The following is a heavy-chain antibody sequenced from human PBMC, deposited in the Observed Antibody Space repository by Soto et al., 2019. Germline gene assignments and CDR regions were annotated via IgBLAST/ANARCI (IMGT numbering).Heavy chain of an antibody. J-gene: IGHJ6*02. D-gene: IGHD3-16*01. CDR2: IWYDGSNK. Sequence: QVQLVESGGGVVQPGRSLRLSCAASGFTFSSYGMHWVRQAPGKGLEWVAVIWYDGSNKYYADSVKGRFTISRDNSKNTLYLQMNSLRAEDTAVYYCARKGGELASYYYYYGMDVWGQGTTVTVSS. V-gene: IGHV3-33*01. CDR3: ARKGGELASYYYYYGMDV. CDR1: GFTFSSYG.